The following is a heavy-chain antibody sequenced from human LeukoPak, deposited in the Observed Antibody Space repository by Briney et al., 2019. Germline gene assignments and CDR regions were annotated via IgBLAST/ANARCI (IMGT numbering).Heavy chain of an antibody. CDR2: ISCSGGST. CDR1: GFTFSSYA. J-gene: IGHJ4*02. CDR3: AKHPNWNPTRDY. D-gene: IGHD1-1*01. Sequence: GGSLRLSCTASGFTFSSYAMRCVRQAPGKGLEWVSGISCSGGSTDYAGSVKGRFTISRDNSKNTLYLQMNSLRAEDTVVYYCAKHPNWNPTRDYWGQGTLVTVSS. V-gene: IGHV3-23*01.